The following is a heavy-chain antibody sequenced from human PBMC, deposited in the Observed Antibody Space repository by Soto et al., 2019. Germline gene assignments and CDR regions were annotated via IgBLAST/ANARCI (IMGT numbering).Heavy chain of an antibody. CDR2: IKQDGSEK. CDR1: GFTFSSYW. Sequence: EVQLVESGGGLVQPGGSLRLSCAASGFTFSSYWMSWVRQAPGKGLEWVANIKQDGSEKYYVDSVKGRFTISRDNAKNSLDLQMNSLRAEDTAVYYCARDLAIQLWDAFDIWGQGTMVTVSS. D-gene: IGHD5-18*01. V-gene: IGHV3-7*03. J-gene: IGHJ3*02. CDR3: ARDLAIQLWDAFDI.